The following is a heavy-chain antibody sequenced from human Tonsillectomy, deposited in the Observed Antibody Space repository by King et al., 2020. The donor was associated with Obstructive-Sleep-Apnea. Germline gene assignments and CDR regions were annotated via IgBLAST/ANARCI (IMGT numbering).Heavy chain of an antibody. CDR1: GFTVSINY. V-gene: IGHV3-66*01. Sequence: VQLVESGGGLVQPGGSLRLSCAASGFTVSINYVSWVCQAPGKGLEWVSVIYSGGSTYYADSVKGRFTISRDNSKNTLYLQMDSLRAEDTAVYYCARDVQIAARGNWGQGTLVTVSS. CDR2: IYSGGST. CDR3: ARDVQIAARGN. J-gene: IGHJ4*02. D-gene: IGHD6-6*01.